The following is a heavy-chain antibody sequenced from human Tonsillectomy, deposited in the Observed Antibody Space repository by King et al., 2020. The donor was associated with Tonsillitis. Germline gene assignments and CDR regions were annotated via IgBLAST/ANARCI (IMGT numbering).Heavy chain of an antibody. J-gene: IGHJ3*01. D-gene: IGHD4-23*01. V-gene: IGHV4-59*01. Sequence: QLQESGPGLVKPSETLSLTCTVSGGSISSYHWSWIRQPPGKGLEWIGYIFDNGNTNYNPSLKSRVTMSVATSKNQFSLRLRSVTAADTAVYYCARGPNGGNLLFHVWGQGTMVTVSS. CDR3: ARGPNGGNLLFHV. CDR2: IFDNGNT. CDR1: GGSISSYH.